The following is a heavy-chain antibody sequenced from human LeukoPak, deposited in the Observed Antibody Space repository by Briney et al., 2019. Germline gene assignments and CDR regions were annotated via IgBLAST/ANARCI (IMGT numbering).Heavy chain of an antibody. D-gene: IGHD1-26*01. CDR1: GFTFDDYA. Sequence: GGSLRLSCAASGFTFDDYAMHWVRQAPGKGLEWVSGITWNSGSTDYADSVKGRFTISRDNANNSLYLQMNSLRAEDTALYYCAKDPKRSYSPPRLDYWGQGTLVTVSS. J-gene: IGHJ4*02. CDR3: AKDPKRSYSPPRLDY. CDR2: ITWNSGST. V-gene: IGHV3-9*01.